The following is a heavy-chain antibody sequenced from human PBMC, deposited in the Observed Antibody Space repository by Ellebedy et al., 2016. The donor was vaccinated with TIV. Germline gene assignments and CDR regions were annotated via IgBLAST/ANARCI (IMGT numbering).Heavy chain of an antibody. Sequence: GESLKISRATSGFTFRNYAMSWVRQAPGKGLEWVSTICGSDGSTYYADSVKGRFTIPRDNSKNTLYPQTESLTAEDSAVYYCAALDLGNDYWGQGTLVTVSS. D-gene: IGHD6-6*01. CDR1: GFTFRNYA. J-gene: IGHJ4*02. CDR2: ICGSDGST. CDR3: AALDLGNDY. V-gene: IGHV3-23*01.